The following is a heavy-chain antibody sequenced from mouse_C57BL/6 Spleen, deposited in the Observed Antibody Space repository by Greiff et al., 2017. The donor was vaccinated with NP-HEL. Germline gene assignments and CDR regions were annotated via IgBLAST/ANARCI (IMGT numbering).Heavy chain of an antibody. Sequence: EVKLQESGAELVRPGASVKLSCTASGFNIKDDYMHWVKQRPEQGLEWIGWIDPENGDTEYASKFQGKATITADTSSNTAYLQLSSLTSEDTAVYYCTTLITTIFDYWGQGTTLTVSS. CDR2: IDPENGDT. CDR3: TTLITTIFDY. V-gene: IGHV14-4*01. D-gene: IGHD2-4*01. CDR1: GFNIKDDY. J-gene: IGHJ2*01.